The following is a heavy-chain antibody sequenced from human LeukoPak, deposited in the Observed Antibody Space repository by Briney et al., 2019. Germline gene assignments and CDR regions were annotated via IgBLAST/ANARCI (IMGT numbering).Heavy chain of an antibody. V-gene: IGHV3-11*06. D-gene: IGHD2-8*02. CDR1: GFTVSSNY. CDR3: ARAGGYYDY. J-gene: IGHJ4*02. CDR2: ISSSSSYT. Sequence: GGSLRHSCAASGFTVSSNYINWVRQAPGKGLEWVSYISSSSSYTNYADSVKGRFTISRDNAKNSLYLQMNSLRAEDTAVYYCARAGGYYDYWGQGTLVTVSS.